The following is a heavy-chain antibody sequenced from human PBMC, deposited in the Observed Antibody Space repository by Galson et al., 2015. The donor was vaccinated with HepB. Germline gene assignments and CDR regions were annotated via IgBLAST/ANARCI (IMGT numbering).Heavy chain of an antibody. Sequence: PALVKPTQTLTLTCTFSGFSLSTSGVGVGWIRQPPGKALEWLALIYWDDDKRYSPSLKSRLTITKDTSKNQVVLTMTNMDPVDTATYYCAHRQSSWNGINWYFDLWGRGTLVTVSS. D-gene: IGHD6-13*01. CDR2: IYWDDDK. V-gene: IGHV2-5*02. CDR3: AHRQSSWNGINWYFDL. J-gene: IGHJ2*01. CDR1: GFSLSTSGVG.